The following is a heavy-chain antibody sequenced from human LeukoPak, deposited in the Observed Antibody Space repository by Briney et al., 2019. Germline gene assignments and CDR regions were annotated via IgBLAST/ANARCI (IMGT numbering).Heavy chain of an antibody. Sequence: PSETLSLTCAVYGGSFSGYYWSWIRQPPGKGLEWIGEINHSGSTNYNPSLKSRVTISVDTSKNQFSLKLSSVTAADTAVYYCARVREYYDFWSGYYLEYFQHWGQGTLVTVSS. J-gene: IGHJ1*01. D-gene: IGHD3-3*01. CDR1: GGSFSGYY. CDR2: INHSGST. CDR3: ARVREYYDFWSGYYLEYFQH. V-gene: IGHV4-34*01.